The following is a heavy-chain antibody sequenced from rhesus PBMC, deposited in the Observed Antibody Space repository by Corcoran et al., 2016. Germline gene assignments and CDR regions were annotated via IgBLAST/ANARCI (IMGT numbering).Heavy chain of an antibody. Sequence: QVQLQESGPAVVKPSETLSLTCAVSGGSISSSNWWRWIRQSPGKGLEWIGGIFGSGGSTEYHPSLKSRVTISKDTSKNQFSLKLRSVTAADTAVYYCARDHCTSTTCYAFYFDYWGQGVLVTVSS. V-gene: IGHV4-93*01. CDR3: ARDHCTSTTCYAFYFDY. CDR2: IFGSGGST. D-gene: IGHD2-2*01. J-gene: IGHJ4*01. CDR1: GGSISSSNW.